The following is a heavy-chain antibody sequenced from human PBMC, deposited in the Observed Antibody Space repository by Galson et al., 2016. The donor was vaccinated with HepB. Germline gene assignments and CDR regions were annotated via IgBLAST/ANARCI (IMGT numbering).Heavy chain of an antibody. V-gene: IGHV3-7*05. CDR2: IKYDGSEK. CDR1: GFTFSTYW. CDR3: TMISWSTSSGFGF. J-gene: IGHJ4*02. D-gene: IGHD3-22*01. Sequence: SLRLSSAVSGFTFSTYWMTWVRQAPGKGLECVANIKYDGSEKHYVDSVKGRFTISRDNAKNTLYLQMDSLRAEDTAIYYCTMISWSTSSGFGFWGQGTLVTVSS.